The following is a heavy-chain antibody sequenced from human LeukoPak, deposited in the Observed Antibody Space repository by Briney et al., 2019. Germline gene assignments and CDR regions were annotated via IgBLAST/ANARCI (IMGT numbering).Heavy chain of an antibody. D-gene: IGHD3-3*02. V-gene: IGHV3-23*01. CDR2: ITGSGGST. Sequence: AGGSLRLSCEVSGFNFSSYAMSWVRQAPGKGLEWVSVITGSGGSTYYADSAKGRFTISRDNSKNTLYLQMNSLRAEDTAVYYCANGNSILDYWGQGTLVTVSS. CDR1: GFNFSSYA. CDR3: ANGNSILDY. J-gene: IGHJ4*02.